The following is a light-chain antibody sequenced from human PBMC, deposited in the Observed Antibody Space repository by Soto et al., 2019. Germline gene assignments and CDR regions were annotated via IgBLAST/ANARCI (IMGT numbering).Light chain of an antibody. V-gene: IGKV3-11*01. CDR1: QSVSSY. Sequence: EIVFTQSPATLSLSPGERATLSCRASQSVSSYLAWYQQKPGQAPRLLIYDASNRATGIPARFSGSGSGTDFTLTISSLEPEDFAVYYGQQRSNWPLTFGGGTKVEIK. J-gene: IGKJ4*01. CDR3: QQRSNWPLT. CDR2: DAS.